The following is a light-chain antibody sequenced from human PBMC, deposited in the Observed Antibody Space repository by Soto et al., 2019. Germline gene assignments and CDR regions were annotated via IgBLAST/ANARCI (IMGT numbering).Light chain of an antibody. CDR1: QSISSW. J-gene: IGKJ1*01. CDR3: QQLNSYPWT. Sequence: DIPMTQSPSTLSASVGDRVTITCRASQSISSWLAWYQQKPGKAPKLLIYAASTLQSGVPSRFSGSGSGTEFTLTISSLQPEDFATYYCQQLNSYPWTFGQGTKVEIK. V-gene: IGKV1-5*01. CDR2: AAS.